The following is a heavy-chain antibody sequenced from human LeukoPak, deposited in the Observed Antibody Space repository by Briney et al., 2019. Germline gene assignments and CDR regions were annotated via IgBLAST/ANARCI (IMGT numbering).Heavy chain of an antibody. CDR3: AKVVELLWFGALLQNFDY. J-gene: IGHJ4*02. CDR2: ISGSGGST. D-gene: IGHD3-10*01. CDR1: GFTFSSYA. V-gene: IGHV3-23*01. Sequence: PGGSLRLSCAASGFTFSSYAMSWVRQAPGKGLEWVSAISGSGGSTYYADSVKGRFTISRDNSKNTLYLQMNSLRAEDTAVYYCAKVVELLWFGALLQNFDYWGQGTLVTVSS.